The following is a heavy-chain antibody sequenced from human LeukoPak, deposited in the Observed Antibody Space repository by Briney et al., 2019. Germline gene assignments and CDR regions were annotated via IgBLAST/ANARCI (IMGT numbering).Heavy chain of an antibody. J-gene: IGHJ4*02. Sequence: GGSLRLSCAASGFTFSSYSMNWVRQAPGKGLEWVSSISSSSSYIYYADSVKGRFTISRDNSKNTLYLQMNSLRAEDTAVYYCARARPPFYFDYWGQGTLVTVSS. CDR1: GFTFSSYS. V-gene: IGHV3-21*04. CDR3: ARARPPFYFDY. CDR2: ISSSSSYI.